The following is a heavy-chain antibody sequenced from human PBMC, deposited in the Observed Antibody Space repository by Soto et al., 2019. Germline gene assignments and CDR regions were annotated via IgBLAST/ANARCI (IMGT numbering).Heavy chain of an antibody. J-gene: IGHJ4*02. D-gene: IGHD1-26*01. V-gene: IGHV3-7*04. Sequence: EVHLVESGGGLVQTGGSLRLSCAIFESTVSRDWMNWVRQAPGKGLEWVAHINQDGSEKYYVDSVKGRFTISRDNAKKSLYLQMNGRSAADTAMYYCAGGVGDAFWGQGTLVTVSS. CDR2: INQDGSEK. CDR3: AGGVGDAF. CDR1: ESTVSRDW.